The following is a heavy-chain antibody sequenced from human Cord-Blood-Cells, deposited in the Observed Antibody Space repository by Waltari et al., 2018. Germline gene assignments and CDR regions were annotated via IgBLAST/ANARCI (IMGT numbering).Heavy chain of an antibody. J-gene: IGHJ3*02. CDR3: ARDRLYSGYALGAFDI. CDR1: GGTFSSYA. Sequence: QVQLVQSGAEVKKPGSSVKVSCRASGGTFSSYAICWVRQAPGQGLEWMGGIIPIFGTANYAQKFQGRVTITADESASTAYMELSSLRSEDTAVYYCARDRLYSGYALGAFDIWGQGTMVTVSS. CDR2: IIPIFGTA. D-gene: IGHD5-12*01. V-gene: IGHV1-69*01.